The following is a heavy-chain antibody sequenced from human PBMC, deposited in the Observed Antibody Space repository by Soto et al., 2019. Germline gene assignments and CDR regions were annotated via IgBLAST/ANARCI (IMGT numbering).Heavy chain of an antibody. V-gene: IGHV1-69*12. CDR3: ASPVGNGRRNAFDI. D-gene: IGHD1-26*01. J-gene: IGHJ3*02. Sequence: QVQLVQSGAEVKKPGSSVKVSCMASGGTFSSYAISWVRQAPGQGLEWMGGIIPIFGTANYAQKFQGRVTXXAXEXKSTAYMELSSLRSEDTAVYYCASPVGNGRRNAFDIWGQGTMVTVSS. CDR2: IIPIFGTA. CDR1: GGTFSSYA.